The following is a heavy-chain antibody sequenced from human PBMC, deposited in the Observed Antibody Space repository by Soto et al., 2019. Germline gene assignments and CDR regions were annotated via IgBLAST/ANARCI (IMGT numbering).Heavy chain of an antibody. CDR3: VQTTGWPGFDF. CDR1: GFTVSSKY. J-gene: IGHJ4*02. V-gene: IGHV3-53*01. CDR2: IYGGGTT. D-gene: IGHD6-19*01. Sequence: EVQLVESGGGWIQPGGSLRLSWAASGFTVSSKYMTWVRQAPGKGLEWVSVIYGGGTTSYADSVKGRFPISRDNSKNTLYLQMNSLRAEDTAVYYCVQTTGWPGFDFWGQGTLGTVSS.